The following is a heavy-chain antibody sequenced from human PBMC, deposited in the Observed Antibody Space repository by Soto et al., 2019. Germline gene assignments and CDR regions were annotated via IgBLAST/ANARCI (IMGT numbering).Heavy chain of an antibody. Sequence: AAVKDTCKASGYTITGYYMHGVGQATGQGGEWMGWINPNSGGTNYEQKFQDRVTMTRDTTISTAYMELSRLSSDVTALYYCARCGYSNYYCFDPWGQGTLVTVSS. V-gene: IGHV1-2*02. CDR1: GYTITGYY. D-gene: IGHD4-4*01. CDR3: ARCGYSNYYCFDP. J-gene: IGHJ5*02. CDR2: INPNSGGT.